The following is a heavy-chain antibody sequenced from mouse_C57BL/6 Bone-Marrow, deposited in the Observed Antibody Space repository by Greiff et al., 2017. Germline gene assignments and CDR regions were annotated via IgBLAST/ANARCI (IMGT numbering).Heavy chain of an antibody. Sequence: QVQLKESGAELARPGASVKLSCKASGYTFTSYGISWVKQRTGQGLEWIGEIYPRSGNTYYNEKFKGKATLTADKSSSTAYMELRSLTSEDSAVYFCARSIYSEGYWGQGTTLTVSS. CDR3: ARSIYSEGY. CDR1: GYTFTSYG. V-gene: IGHV1-81*01. D-gene: IGHD2-1*01. CDR2: IYPRSGNT. J-gene: IGHJ2*01.